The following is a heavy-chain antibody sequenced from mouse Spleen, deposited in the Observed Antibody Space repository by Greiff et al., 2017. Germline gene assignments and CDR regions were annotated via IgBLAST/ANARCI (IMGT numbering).Heavy chain of an antibody. J-gene: IGHJ4*01. Sequence: EVQLQQSGPELVKPGASVKISCKASGYSFTGYYMNWVKQSPEKSLEWIGEINPSTGGTTYNQKFKAKATLTVDKSSSTAYMQLKSLTSEDSAVYYCARRSGPYAMDYWGQGTSVTVSS. V-gene: IGHV1-42*01. CDR2: INPSTGGT. D-gene: IGHD3-1*01. CDR3: ARRSGPYAMDY. CDR1: GYSFTGYY.